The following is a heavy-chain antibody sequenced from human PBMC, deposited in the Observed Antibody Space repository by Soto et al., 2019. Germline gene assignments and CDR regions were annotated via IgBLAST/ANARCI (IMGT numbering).Heavy chain of an antibody. CDR3: ARDLWGYCGADCYPLDV. D-gene: IGHD2-21*02. J-gene: IGHJ6*02. Sequence: QVRLQESGPGLVKPSETLSLTCSVSGDSISSYYWSWIRQPPGKGLEWIGYMYNTGSTIYNPSLQSRVTISVDXSXNXXSLKLNSVTAADTAVYYCARDLWGYCGADCYPLDVWGQGTTVTVSS. CDR2: MYNTGST. CDR1: GDSISSYY. V-gene: IGHV4-59*01.